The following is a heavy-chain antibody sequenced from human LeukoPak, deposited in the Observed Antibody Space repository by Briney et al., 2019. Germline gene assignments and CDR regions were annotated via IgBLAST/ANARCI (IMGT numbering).Heavy chain of an antibody. CDR2: ISYDGSNK. CDR1: GFTFSSYG. CDR3: ARDRIVVVVAALHVGFDP. Sequence: PGGSLRLSCAASGFTFSSYGMHWVRQAPGKGLEWVAVISYDGSNKYYADSVKGRFTISRDNSKNTLYLQMNSLRAEDTAVYYCARDRIVVVVAALHVGFDPWGQGTLVTVSS. J-gene: IGHJ5*02. D-gene: IGHD2-15*01. V-gene: IGHV3-30*03.